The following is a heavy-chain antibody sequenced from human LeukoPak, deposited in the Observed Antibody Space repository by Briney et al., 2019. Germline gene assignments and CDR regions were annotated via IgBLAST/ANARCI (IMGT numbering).Heavy chain of an antibody. J-gene: IGHJ4*02. CDR2: INTNTGNP. CDR1: GYTFTSYA. CDR3: ARVPYYYDKLVPLGY. Sequence: ASVKVSCKASGYTFTSYAMNWVRQAPGQGPEWMGWINTNTGNPTYAQGFTGRFVFSLDTSVSTAYLQISSLKAEDTAVYYCARVPYYYDKLVPLGYWGQGTLVTVSS. D-gene: IGHD3-22*01. V-gene: IGHV7-4-1*02.